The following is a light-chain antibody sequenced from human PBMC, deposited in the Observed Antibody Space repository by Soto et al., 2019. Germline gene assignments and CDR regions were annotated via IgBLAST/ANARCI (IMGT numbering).Light chain of an antibody. Sequence: QSVLTQPPSASGPPGQRVTISCSGSSSNIGSNFVSWYQQLPGTAPKLLIYTDDQRPSGVPDRFSGSKSGTSASLAISGLRSEDEADYYCASWDDSLSGYVFGTGTKVTV. CDR2: TDD. J-gene: IGLJ1*01. CDR1: SSNIGSNF. V-gene: IGLV1-47*02. CDR3: ASWDDSLSGYV.